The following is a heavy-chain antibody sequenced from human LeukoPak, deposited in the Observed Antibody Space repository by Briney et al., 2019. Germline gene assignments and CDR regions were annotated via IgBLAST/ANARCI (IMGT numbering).Heavy chain of an antibody. J-gene: IGHJ4*02. D-gene: IGHD3-16*02. CDR2: ISYDGSNE. V-gene: IGHV3-30*18. CDR3: AKGPAPRLGEFSYHALVDY. CDR1: GFTFSSYG. Sequence: GRSLRLSCAASGFTFSSYGMHWVRQAPGKGLEWVAFISYDGSNENIADSVKGRFIISRDNSKNTLYLQMNSLRAEDTAVYYCAKGPAPRLGEFSYHALVDYWGQGTLVTVSS.